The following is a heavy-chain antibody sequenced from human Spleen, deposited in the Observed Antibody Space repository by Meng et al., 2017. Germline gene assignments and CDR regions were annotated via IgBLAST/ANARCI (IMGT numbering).Heavy chain of an antibody. J-gene: IGHJ4*02. CDR1: GYSISSGYY. CDR2: IYHSGST. Sequence: SETLSLTCAVSGYSISSGYYWGWIRQPPGKGLEWIGSIYHSGSTYYNPSLKSRVTISVDTSKNQFSLKLSSVTAADTAVYYCARLSNYYDSSGYPGDFDYWGQGTLVTVSS. V-gene: IGHV4-38-2*01. D-gene: IGHD3-22*01. CDR3: ARLSNYYDSSGYPGDFDY.